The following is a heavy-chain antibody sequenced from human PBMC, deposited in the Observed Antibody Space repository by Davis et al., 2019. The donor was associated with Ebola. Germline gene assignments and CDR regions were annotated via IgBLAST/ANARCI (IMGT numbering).Heavy chain of an antibody. Sequence: PGGSLRLSCAASGFTFSDYYMSWIRQAPGKGLEWVSYISSSSSYTNYADSVKGRFTISRDNAKNSLYLQMNSLRAEDTAVYYCAGNLAYCGGDCPRRYYGMDVWGQGTTVTVSS. J-gene: IGHJ6*02. CDR3: AGNLAYCGGDCPRRYYGMDV. D-gene: IGHD2-21*02. V-gene: IGHV3-11*06. CDR2: ISSSSSYT. CDR1: GFTFSDYY.